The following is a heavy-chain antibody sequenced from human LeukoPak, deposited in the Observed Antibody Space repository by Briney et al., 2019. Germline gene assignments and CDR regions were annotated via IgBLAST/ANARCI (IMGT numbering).Heavy chain of an antibody. Sequence: SETLSLTCTVSGGSISSDSYYWSWIRQPAGKGLEWIGRIYTSGSTNYNPSLKSRVTMSVDTSKNQFSLKLSSVTAADTAVYYCARTYSSSWYSAFDIWGQGTMVTVSS. CDR1: GGSISSDSYY. CDR3: ARTYSSSWYSAFDI. CDR2: IYTSGST. V-gene: IGHV4-61*02. D-gene: IGHD6-13*01. J-gene: IGHJ3*02.